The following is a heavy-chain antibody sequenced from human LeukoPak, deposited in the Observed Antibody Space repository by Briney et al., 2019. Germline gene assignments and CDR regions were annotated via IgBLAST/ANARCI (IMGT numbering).Heavy chain of an antibody. CDR2: ISSGDPTI. CDR3: ARGSTDWHNALDV. V-gene: IGHV3-48*03. J-gene: IGHJ6*02. CDR1: GFIFSTYE. D-gene: IGHD3/OR15-3a*01. Sequence: GGSLRLSCAASGFIFSTYEMNWVRQAPGKGLQWVSYISSGDPTINYADSVKGRFTISRDNAKNSLYLQMSSLRAEDTAVYYCARGSTDWHNALDVWGQGTTVTVPS.